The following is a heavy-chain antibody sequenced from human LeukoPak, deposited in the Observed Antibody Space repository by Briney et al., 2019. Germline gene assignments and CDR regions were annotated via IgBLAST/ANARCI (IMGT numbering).Heavy chain of an antibody. Sequence: ASVKVSCKASGYTFTGYYMHWVRQAPGQGLEWMGWINPNSGGTNYAQKFQGRVTMTRDTSISTAYMELSRLRSDDTAVYYCARVFAQYSGYDPLDYWGQGTLVTVSS. CDR1: GYTFTGYY. D-gene: IGHD5-12*01. J-gene: IGHJ4*02. V-gene: IGHV1-2*02. CDR2: INPNSGGT. CDR3: ARVFAQYSGYDPLDY.